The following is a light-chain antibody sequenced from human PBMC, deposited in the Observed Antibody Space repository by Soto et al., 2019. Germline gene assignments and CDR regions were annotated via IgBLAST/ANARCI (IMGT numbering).Light chain of an antibody. Sequence: EIFLTQSPATLSLSPRERATLSCRASQSVGSYLAWYQQKPGQAPRLLIYDASNRATGTPDRFSGSGSGTDFTLIISSLEPEDFAVYYCQQRSDWPPASTFGGGTKVEIK. CDR1: QSVGSY. CDR3: QQRSDWPPAST. V-gene: IGKV3-11*01. CDR2: DAS. J-gene: IGKJ4*01.